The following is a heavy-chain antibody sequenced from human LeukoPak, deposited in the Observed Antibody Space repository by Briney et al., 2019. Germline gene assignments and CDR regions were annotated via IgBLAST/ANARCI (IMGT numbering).Heavy chain of an antibody. Sequence: GGSLRLSCAASGFTFSRYGMHWVRQAPGKGLEWVAIISYDGSNKYYADSVKGRFTISRDNSKNTLYLQMNSLRAEDTAVYYCTVFGDSNHWGQGTLVTVSS. CDR2: ISYDGSNK. J-gene: IGHJ5*02. D-gene: IGHD4-17*01. V-gene: IGHV3-30*03. CDR3: TVFGDSNH. CDR1: GFTFSRYG.